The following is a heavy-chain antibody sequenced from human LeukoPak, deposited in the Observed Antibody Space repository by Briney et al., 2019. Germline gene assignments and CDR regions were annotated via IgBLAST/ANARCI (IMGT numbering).Heavy chain of an antibody. Sequence: GESLQISCKASGYSFSNYWIGWVRQMPGKGLEWMGIIYPGDSDTRYSPSFQGQVTISADKSISAAYLQWSRLKASDTAMYYCARRRDLYSGSYYPFDYWGQGTLVTVSS. CDR1: GYSFSNYW. CDR2: IYPGDSDT. D-gene: IGHD1-26*01. V-gene: IGHV5-51*01. CDR3: ARRRDLYSGSYYPFDY. J-gene: IGHJ4*02.